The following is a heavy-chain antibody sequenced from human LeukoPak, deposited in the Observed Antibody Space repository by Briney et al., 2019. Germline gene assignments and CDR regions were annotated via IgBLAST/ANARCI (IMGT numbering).Heavy chain of an antibody. CDR1: GFTFSSYS. Sequence: GGSLRLSCAASGFTFSSYSMNWVRQAPGKGLEWVSSISSSSSYIYYADSVKGRFTISRGNAKNSLYLQMNSLRAEDTAVYYCARDRKVVPAAAGTYYYYGMDVWGQGTTVTVSS. V-gene: IGHV3-21*01. D-gene: IGHD2-2*01. CDR3: ARDRKVVPAAAGTYYYYGMDV. J-gene: IGHJ6*02. CDR2: ISSSSSYI.